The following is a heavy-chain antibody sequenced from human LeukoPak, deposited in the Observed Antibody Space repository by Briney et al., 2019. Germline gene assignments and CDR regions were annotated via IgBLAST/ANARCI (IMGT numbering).Heavy chain of an antibody. D-gene: IGHD4-23*01. J-gene: IGHJ4*02. CDR3: TRETGGSTLVTLPSDN. Sequence: PSETLSLTCTVSGGSISSYYWSWIRQPPGKGLEWIGYIYYSGSTNYNPSLKSRVTISVDTSKNQFSLKLSWLTSDDTAVYYCTRETGGSTLVTLPSDNWGQGTPVTVSS. V-gene: IGHV4-59*01. CDR2: IYYSGST. CDR1: GGSISSYY.